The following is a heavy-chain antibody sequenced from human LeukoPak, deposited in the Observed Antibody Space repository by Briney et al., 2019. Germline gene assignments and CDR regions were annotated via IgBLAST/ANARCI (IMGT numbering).Heavy chain of an antibody. CDR3: AGCGYSYGSYFDY. J-gene: IGHJ4*02. V-gene: IGHV3-30*04. CDR1: GFTFSSYA. CDR2: ISYDGSNK. Sequence: PGRSLRLSCAASGFTFSSYAMHWVRQAPGKGLEWVAVISYDGSNKYYADSVKGRFTISRDNSKNTLYLQMNSLRAEDTAVYYCAGCGYSYGSYFDYWDQGTLVTVSS. D-gene: IGHD5-18*01.